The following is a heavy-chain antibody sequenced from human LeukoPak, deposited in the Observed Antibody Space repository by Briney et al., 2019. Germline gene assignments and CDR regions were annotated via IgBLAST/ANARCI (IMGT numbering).Heavy chain of an antibody. CDR3: ARNPIAVAGDYYYYMDV. CDR2: IYYSGST. J-gene: IGHJ6*03. V-gene: IGHV4-59*08. D-gene: IGHD6-19*01. CDR1: GGSISSYY. Sequence: PSETLSLTCTVSGGSISSYYWSWLRQPPGKGLEWIGYIYYSGSTNYNPSLKSRVTISVDTSKNQFSLKLSSVTAADTAVYYCARNPIAVAGDYYYYMDVWGKGTTVTVSS.